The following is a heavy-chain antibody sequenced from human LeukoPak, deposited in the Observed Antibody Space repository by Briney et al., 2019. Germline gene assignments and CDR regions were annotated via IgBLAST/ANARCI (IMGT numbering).Heavy chain of an antibody. CDR1: GSTFSRYS. D-gene: IGHD6-6*01. Sequence: GGSLRISCAASGSTFSRYSTNWGRQAPCNGLAWVSSISSSSSYIYYADSMKGRFTISRDNAKNSLYLQMNSLRAEDTAVYYCARGRSAAPRGSDYWGQGTLVTVSS. CDR3: ARGRSAAPRGSDY. CDR2: ISSSSSYI. J-gene: IGHJ4*02. V-gene: IGHV3-21*01.